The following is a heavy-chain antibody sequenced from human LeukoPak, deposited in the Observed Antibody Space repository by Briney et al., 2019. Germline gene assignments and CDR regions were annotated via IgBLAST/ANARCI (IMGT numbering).Heavy chain of an antibody. CDR3: TRRLRGTAHWFDP. V-gene: IGHV4-4*09. CDR2: IYTSGIT. J-gene: IGHJ5*02. D-gene: IGHD3-16*01. CDR1: GGSISSYY. Sequence: SETLSDTCTVPGGSISSYYWSWIRQPAGKGLEWIGYIYTSGITNYTPSLKSRVTIPVATSKNQFSLNLSSITAADTTAHYFTRRLRGTAHWFDPWGQGTLVSVSS.